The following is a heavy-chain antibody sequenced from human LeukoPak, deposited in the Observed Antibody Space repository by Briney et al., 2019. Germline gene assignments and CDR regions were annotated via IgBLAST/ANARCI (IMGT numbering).Heavy chain of an antibody. J-gene: IGHJ4*02. CDR3: ASILSGSDSDY. V-gene: IGHV1-2*02. CDR1: GYTFTGYY. CDR2: INPNNGGT. Sequence: ASVKVSCKASGYTFTGYYMHWVRQAPGQGLEWMGWINPNNGGTNYAQKFQGRVTMTRDTSISTAYMELSRLRSDDTAVYYCASILSGSDSDYWGQGTLVTVSS. D-gene: IGHD1-26*01.